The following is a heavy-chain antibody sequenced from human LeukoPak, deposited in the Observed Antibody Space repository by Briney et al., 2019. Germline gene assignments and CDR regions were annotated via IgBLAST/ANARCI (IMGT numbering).Heavy chain of an antibody. CDR1: GFTLTDYY. V-gene: IGHV3-11*04. CDR3: AASTYLRRPIDY. CDR2: ISGSGVSL. Sequence: GGSLRLSCVASGFTLTDYYMTWLRQTPGKGLEWLSYISGSGVSLFYADSVKGRFTISRDNDADSLYLEMKSLRAEDTGVYYCAASTYLRRPIDYWGRGTLVTVS. J-gene: IGHJ4*02. D-gene: IGHD4-17*01.